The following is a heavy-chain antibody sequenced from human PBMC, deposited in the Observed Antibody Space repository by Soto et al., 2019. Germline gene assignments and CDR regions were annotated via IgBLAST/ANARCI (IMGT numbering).Heavy chain of an antibody. CDR1: GGSISSSSYY. CDR3: ARLPDYYDSSGYPIPYFDY. CDR2: IYYSGST. V-gene: IGHV4-39*01. D-gene: IGHD3-22*01. J-gene: IGHJ4*02. Sequence: SETLSLTCTVSGGSISSSSYYWGWIRQPPGKGLEWIGSIYYSGSTYYNPSLKSRVTISVDTSKNQFSLKLSSVTAADTAVYYCARLPDYYDSSGYPIPYFDYWGQRTLVTVSS.